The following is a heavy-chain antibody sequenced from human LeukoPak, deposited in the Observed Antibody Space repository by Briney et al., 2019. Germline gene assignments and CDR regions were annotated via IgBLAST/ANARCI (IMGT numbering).Heavy chain of an antibody. CDR1: GGSISSGSYY. Sequence: SQTLSLTCTVSGGSISSGSYYWSWIRQPAGKGLEWNGRIYTSGSTNYNPSLKSRVTISVDTSKNQFSLKLSSVTAADTAVYYCARGPSSGSYYHRYYYYYMDVWGKGTTVTVSS. J-gene: IGHJ6*03. V-gene: IGHV4-61*02. CDR2: IYTSGST. D-gene: IGHD1-26*01. CDR3: ARGPSSGSYYHRYYYYYMDV.